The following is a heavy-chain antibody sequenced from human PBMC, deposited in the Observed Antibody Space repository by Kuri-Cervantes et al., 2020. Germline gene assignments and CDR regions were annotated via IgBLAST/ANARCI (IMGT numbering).Heavy chain of an antibody. V-gene: IGHV4-39*07. CDR2: IYDSGTI. CDR3: ARMPYSSGWPRGKVVY. J-gene: IGHJ4*02. Sequence: SETLSLTCTVSGGSISSTGSYWGWIRQSPGKGLEWIGTIYDSGTIYHNPSLKSRVTISVDTSKNQFSLKLSSVTAADTAVYYCARMPYSSGWPRGKVVYWGQGTLVTVSS. CDR1: GGSISSTGSY. D-gene: IGHD6-19*01.